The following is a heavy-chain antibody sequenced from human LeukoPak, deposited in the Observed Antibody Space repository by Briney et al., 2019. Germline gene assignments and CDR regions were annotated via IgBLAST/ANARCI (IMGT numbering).Heavy chain of an antibody. CDR2: IRYDGSNK. J-gene: IGHJ4*02. V-gene: IGHV3-30*02. Sequence: GGSLRLSCAASGFTFTSYGMHWVRQAPGKGLEWVTFIRYDGSNKYFADSVKGRFTISRDNAKNSLYLQMNSLRAEDTAVYYCARGHALAGQLDYWGQGTLVTVSS. CDR3: ARGHALAGQLDY. CDR1: GFTFTSYG. D-gene: IGHD5-18*01.